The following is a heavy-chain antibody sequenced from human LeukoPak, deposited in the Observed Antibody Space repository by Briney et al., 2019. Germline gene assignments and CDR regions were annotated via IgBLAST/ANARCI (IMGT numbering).Heavy chain of an antibody. J-gene: IGHJ5*02. Sequence: PSETLSLTCTVSGGSISSSSYYWGWIRQPPGKGLEWIGSIYYSGSTYYNPSLKSRVTISVDTSKNQFSLKLSSVTAADTAVYYCARIDYSNYESPFDPWGQGTLVTVSS. D-gene: IGHD4-11*01. V-gene: IGHV4-39*07. CDR2: IYYSGST. CDR3: ARIDYSNYESPFDP. CDR1: GGSISSSSYY.